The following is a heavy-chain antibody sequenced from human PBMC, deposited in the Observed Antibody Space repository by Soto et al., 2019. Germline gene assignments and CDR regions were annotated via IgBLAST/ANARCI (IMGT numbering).Heavy chain of an antibody. D-gene: IGHD5-12*01. V-gene: IGHV3-48*02. CDR3: ARLAGYRVHYYFDY. CDR1: GFTFSSYS. J-gene: IGHJ4*02. Sequence: PGGSLRLSCAASGFTFSSYSMNWVRQAPGKGLEWVSYISSSSSTIYYADSVKGRFTISRDNAKNSRYLQMNSLREEDTAVYYCARLAGYRVHYYFDYWGQGTLVTVSS. CDR2: ISSSSSTI.